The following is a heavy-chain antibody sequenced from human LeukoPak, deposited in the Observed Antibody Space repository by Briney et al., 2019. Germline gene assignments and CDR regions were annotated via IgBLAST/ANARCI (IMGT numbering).Heavy chain of an antibody. CDR3: AGQAGYYYDSSGYYFDY. V-gene: IGHV4-59*08. CDR1: GGSISSYY. Sequence: SETLSLTCTVSGGSISSYYWSWIRQPPGKGLEWIGYIYYSGSTNYNPSLKSRVTISVDTSKNQFSLKLSSVTAADTAVYYCAGQAGYYYDSSGYYFDYWGQGTLVTVSS. J-gene: IGHJ4*02. CDR2: IYYSGST. D-gene: IGHD3-22*01.